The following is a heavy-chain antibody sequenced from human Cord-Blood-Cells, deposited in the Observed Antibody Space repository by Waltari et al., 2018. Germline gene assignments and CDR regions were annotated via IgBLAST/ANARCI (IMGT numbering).Heavy chain of an antibody. CDR3: ARVGIAAAGTIDY. Sequence: QVQLQESGPGLVKPSQTLSLTCTVSGGSISSGYYYWSWLRQPPGKGLEWIGYIYYSGSTYYNPSLKSRVTISVDTSKNQFSLKLSSVTAADTAVYYCARVGIAAAGTIDYWGQGTLVTVSS. CDR1: GGSISSGYYY. CDR2: IYYSGST. V-gene: IGHV4-30-4*08. J-gene: IGHJ4*02. D-gene: IGHD6-13*01.